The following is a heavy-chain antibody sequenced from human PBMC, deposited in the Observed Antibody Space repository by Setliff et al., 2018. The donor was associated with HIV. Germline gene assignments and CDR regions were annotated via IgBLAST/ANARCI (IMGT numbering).Heavy chain of an antibody. Sequence: PGGSLRLSCAASGFSFSGSAMHWVRQASGKGLEWVGRIRSKANSYATEYAASVKGRFTISRDDSKNTAYLQMNSLKTDDTAMYYCSGWKGDYYDSSGINGYWGQGTLVTVSS. CDR3: SGWKGDYYDSSGINGY. CDR2: IRSKANSYAT. D-gene: IGHD3-22*01. CDR1: GFSFSGSA. J-gene: IGHJ4*02. V-gene: IGHV3-73*01.